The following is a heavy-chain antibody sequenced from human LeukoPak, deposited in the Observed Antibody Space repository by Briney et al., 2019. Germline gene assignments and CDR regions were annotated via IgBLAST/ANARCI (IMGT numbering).Heavy chain of an antibody. CDR1: GFTFRDYP. Sequence: GGSLRLSCSASGFTFRDYPIHWVRQAPGEGLQYVSAISSAGGTTYYADSVRGRFTISRDNSKNTLYLQMSSLRAEDTALYYCVKVGDSGYGEYYQHWGQGTLVPVSS. D-gene: IGHD5-12*01. CDR3: VKVGDSGYGEYYQH. CDR2: ISSAGGTT. V-gene: IGHV3-64D*06. J-gene: IGHJ1*01.